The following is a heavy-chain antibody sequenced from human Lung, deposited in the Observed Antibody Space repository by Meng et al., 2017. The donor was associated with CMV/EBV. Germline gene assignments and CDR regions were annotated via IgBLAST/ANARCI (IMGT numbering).Heavy chain of an antibody. CDR2: INTDANER. CDR1: GFTFSDYN. V-gene: IGHV3-74*03. CDR3: ARDRDWELFDY. J-gene: IGHJ4*02. D-gene: IGHD3-10*01. Sequence: DGQLVEVGGGLVQPRVSLRLSCAVSGFTFSDYNIHWVRQAPGKGLVWVSRINTDANERTYEDSVKGRFSITRDNAKNTVFLQMNSLRAEDTAIYYCARDRDWELFDYWGQGILVTVSS.